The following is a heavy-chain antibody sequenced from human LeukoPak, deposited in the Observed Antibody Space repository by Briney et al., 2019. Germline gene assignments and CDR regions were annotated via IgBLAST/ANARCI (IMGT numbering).Heavy chain of an antibody. CDR1: GFTFSSYG. Sequence: PGGSLRLSCAASGFTFSSYGMHWVRQAPGKGLEWVAFIRYDGSNKYYADSVKGRFTISRDNSKNTLYLQMNSLRAEDTAVYYCAKDRQRWLQPDFDYWGQGTLVTVSS. D-gene: IGHD5-24*01. V-gene: IGHV3-30*02. J-gene: IGHJ4*02. CDR3: AKDRQRWLQPDFDY. CDR2: IRYDGSNK.